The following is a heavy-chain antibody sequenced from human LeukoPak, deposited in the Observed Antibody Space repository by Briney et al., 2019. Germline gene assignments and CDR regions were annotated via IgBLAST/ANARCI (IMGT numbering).Heavy chain of an antibody. J-gene: IGHJ6*02. D-gene: IGHD2-15*01. Sequence: GASVKVSCKASGGTFSSYAISWVRQAPGQGLEWMGRIIPILGIANYAQKFQGRVTITADESTSTAYMELSSLRSEDTAVYYCARLFCSGGSCYGDAQSYYYGMDVWGQGTTVTVSS. V-gene: IGHV1-69*04. CDR3: ARLFCSGGSCYGDAQSYYYGMDV. CDR1: GGTFSSYA. CDR2: IIPILGIA.